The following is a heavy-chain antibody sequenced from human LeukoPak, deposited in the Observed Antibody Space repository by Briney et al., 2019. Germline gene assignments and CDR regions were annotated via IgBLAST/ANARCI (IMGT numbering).Heavy chain of an antibody. CDR2: FDPEDGET. D-gene: IGHD5-18*01. Sequence: ASVNVSCKVSGYTLTELSMHWVRQAPGKGLEWMGGFDPEDGETIYAQKFQGRVTMTEDTSTDTAYMELSSLRSEDTAVYYCATDYGYSYGEEFDYWGQGTLVTVSS. J-gene: IGHJ4*02. CDR3: ATDYGYSYGEEFDY. V-gene: IGHV1-24*01. CDR1: GYTLTELS.